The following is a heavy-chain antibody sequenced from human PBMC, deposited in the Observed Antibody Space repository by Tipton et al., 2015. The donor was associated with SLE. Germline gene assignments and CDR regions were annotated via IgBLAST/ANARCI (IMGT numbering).Heavy chain of an antibody. J-gene: IGHJ4*02. CDR3: ARDYGDYGVGFDY. CDR2: TRKKGNSCTE. CDR1: GFTFSNYW. D-gene: IGHD4-17*01. Sequence: SLRLSCAASGFTFSNYWMSWVRQAPGKGLEWVGRTRKKGNSCTEEYAASVKGRFTISRDDSKNLLYLQMNSLKTEDTAIYYCARDYGDYGVGFDYWGQGILVTVSS. V-gene: IGHV3-72*01.